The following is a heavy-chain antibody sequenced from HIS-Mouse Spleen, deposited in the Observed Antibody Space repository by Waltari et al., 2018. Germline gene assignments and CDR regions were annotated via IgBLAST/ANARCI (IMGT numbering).Heavy chain of an antibody. CDR2: ISWDGGST. CDR3: AKDGPTGDMDY. D-gene: IGHD7-27*01. CDR1: VFTFAAYA. V-gene: IGHV3-43D*03. J-gene: IGHJ4*02. Sequence: EVQLVESGGVVVQPGGSLRLSCAASVFTFAAYARQCVRQAPGKGLEWVSLISWDGGSTYYADSVKGRFTISRDNSKNSLYLQMNSLRAEDTALYYCAKDGPTGDMDYWGQGTLVTVSS.